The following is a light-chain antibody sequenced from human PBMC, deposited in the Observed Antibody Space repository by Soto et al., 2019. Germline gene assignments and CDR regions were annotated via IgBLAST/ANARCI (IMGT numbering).Light chain of an antibody. CDR1: QGISSY. CDR2: AAS. CDR3: QQLNSYPLT. J-gene: IGKJ4*01. V-gene: IGKV1-9*01. Sequence: PLTQSPSSLSASVGDRVTITCRASQGISSYLAWYQQKPGKAPKLLIYAASTLQSGVPSRFSGSGSGTDFTLTISSLQPQDFATYYCQQLNSYPLTFGGGTEVEIK.